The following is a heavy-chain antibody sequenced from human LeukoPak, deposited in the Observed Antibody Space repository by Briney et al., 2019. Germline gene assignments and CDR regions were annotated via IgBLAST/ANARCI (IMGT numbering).Heavy chain of an antibody. CDR2: ISSDGRA. J-gene: IGHJ4*02. CDR1: GFTFRNYA. CDR3: AKEAAVIAIPYFDY. D-gene: IGHD2-21*01. V-gene: IGHV3-23*01. Sequence: GASLRLSCAASGFTFRNYAMSWIRQAPGKGLEWVSGISSDGRAFYADSVKGRFTISRDNSKSTLYLQMNSLRAEDTAVYYCAKEAAVIAIPYFDYWGQGTLVTVSS.